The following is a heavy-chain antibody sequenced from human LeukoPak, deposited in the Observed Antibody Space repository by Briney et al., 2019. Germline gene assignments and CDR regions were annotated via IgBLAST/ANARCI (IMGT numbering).Heavy chain of an antibody. CDR1: GFSFSNYA. CDR2: ISYDGSNE. V-gene: IGHV3-30*04. CDR3: TKDWSYSSSSAYYFDY. D-gene: IGHD6-6*01. Sequence: GRSLRLSCAASGFSFSNYAMHWVRQAPGKGLGWVAFISYDGSNEYYGDSMKGRFTISRDNYKNTLYLQMNSLRAEDTAVYYCTKDWSYSSSSAYYFDYWGQGTLVTVSS. J-gene: IGHJ4*02.